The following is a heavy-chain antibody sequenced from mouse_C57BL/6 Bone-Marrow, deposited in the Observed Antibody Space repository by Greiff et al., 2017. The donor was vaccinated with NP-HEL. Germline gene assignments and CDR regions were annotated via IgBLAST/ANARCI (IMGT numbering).Heavy chain of an antibody. V-gene: IGHV1-81*01. CDR3: ARRFRLITTVVATDFDY. CDR1: GYTFTSYG. J-gene: IGHJ2*01. D-gene: IGHD1-1*01. Sequence: QVQLQQSGAELARPGASVKLSCKASGYTFTSYGISWVKQRTGQGLEWIGEIYPRSGNTYYNEKFKGKATLTADKSSSTAYMELRSLTSEDSAVYFCARRFRLITTVVATDFDYWGQGTTLTVSS. CDR2: IYPRSGNT.